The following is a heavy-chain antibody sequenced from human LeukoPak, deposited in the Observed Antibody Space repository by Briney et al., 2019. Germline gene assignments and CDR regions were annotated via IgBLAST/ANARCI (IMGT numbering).Heavy chain of an antibody. V-gene: IGHV3-7*03. CDR3: ARDRVAAAGTSWFDP. J-gene: IGHJ5*02. Sequence: GSLRLSCAASGFTFSSYWMSWVRQAPGKGLEWVANIKQDGSEKYYADSVKGRFTISRDNAKNSLYLQMNSLRAEDTAVYYCARDRVAAAGTSWFDPWGQGTLVTVSS. CDR2: IKQDGSEK. CDR1: GFTFSSYW. D-gene: IGHD6-13*01.